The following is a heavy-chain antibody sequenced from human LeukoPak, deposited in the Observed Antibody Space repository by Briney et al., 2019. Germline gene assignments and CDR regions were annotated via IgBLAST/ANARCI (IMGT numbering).Heavy chain of an antibody. CDR1: AFTFSSYE. Sequence: PGGSLRLSCAASAFTFSSYEMNCVRQAPGKGLEWVSYIRSSGSTIYYADSVKGRFTISRDNAKNSLYLQMNSLRDEDTAVSYCATLGRVVVVVAATQSWFDPWGQGTLVTVSS. D-gene: IGHD2-15*01. J-gene: IGHJ5*02. CDR2: IRSSGSTI. V-gene: IGHV3-48*03. CDR3: ATLGRVVVVVAATQSWFDP.